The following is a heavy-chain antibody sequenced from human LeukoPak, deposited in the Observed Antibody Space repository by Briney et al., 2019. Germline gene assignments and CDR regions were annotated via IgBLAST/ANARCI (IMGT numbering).Heavy chain of an antibody. V-gene: IGHV3-23*01. CDR3: PKGSYSGDSSPTGDDY. J-gene: IGHJ4*02. D-gene: IGHD3-10*01. CDR1: GFTFRSYA. CDR2: ISGSSGGT. Sequence: GGSLRLSCAASGFTFRSYAMSWARRAPGHGLEWVSTISGSSGGTSYPESVQGRFTIPRDNSKNTLWRHMTSLRAEVTAIYYGPKGSYSGDSSPTGDDYWGQGTLVTVSS.